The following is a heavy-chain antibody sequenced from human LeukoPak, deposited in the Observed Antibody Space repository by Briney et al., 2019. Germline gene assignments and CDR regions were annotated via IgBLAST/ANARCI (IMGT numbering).Heavy chain of an antibody. D-gene: IGHD6-13*01. CDR1: GFTFSNYA. CDR2: ISGSGGST. J-gene: IGHJ6*03. CDR3: AKDGIAAVPDYYYYYMDV. V-gene: IGHV3-23*01. Sequence: GGSLRLSCAASGFTFSNYAMSWVRQAPGKGLEWVSAISGSGGSTYYADSVKGRFTISRDNSKNTLYLQMNSLRAEDTGVCDCAKDGIAAVPDYYYYYMDVWGKGTTVTVSS.